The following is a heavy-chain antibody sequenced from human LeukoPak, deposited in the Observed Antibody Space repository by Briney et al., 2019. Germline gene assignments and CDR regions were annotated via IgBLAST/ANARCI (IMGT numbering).Heavy chain of an antibody. Sequence: GASVKVSCKASGGTFSSYAISWVRQAPGQGLEWMGGIIPIFGTANYAQKFQGRVTITADESTSTAYMELSSLRSEDTAVYYCANYAYGVIAAAGTGVNWGQGTLVTVSS. CDR2: IIPIFGTA. V-gene: IGHV1-69*13. D-gene: IGHD6-13*01. CDR1: GGTFSSYA. CDR3: ANYAYGVIAAAGTGVN. J-gene: IGHJ4*02.